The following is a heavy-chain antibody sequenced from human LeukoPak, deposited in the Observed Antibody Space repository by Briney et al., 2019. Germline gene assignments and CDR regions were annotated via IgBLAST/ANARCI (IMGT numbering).Heavy chain of an antibody. CDR3: ARDEYSSGWYILGY. V-gene: IGHV4-4*07. CDR2: IYTSGST. Sequence: SETLSLTCTVSGGSISSYYWSWVRQPAGKGLEWIGRIYTSGSTNYNPSLKSRVTMSVDTSKNQFSLKLSSVTAADTAVYYCARDEYSSGWYILGYWGQGTLVTVSS. CDR1: GGSISSYY. D-gene: IGHD6-19*01. J-gene: IGHJ4*02.